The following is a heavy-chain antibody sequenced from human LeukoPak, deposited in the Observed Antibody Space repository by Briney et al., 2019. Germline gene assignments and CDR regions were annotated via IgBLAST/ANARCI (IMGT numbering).Heavy chain of an antibody. CDR2: INPYSGGT. CDR3: ARVPASWSPFDY. Sequence: ASVKVSCKASGYTFTGYYMHWVRQAPGQGLEWMGWINPYSGGTDYAQKFQGRVTMTRDTAISTAYMEVSRLTSDDTAVYYCARVPASWSPFDYWGQGTLVTVSS. CDR1: GYTFTGYY. J-gene: IGHJ4*02. V-gene: IGHV1-2*02. D-gene: IGHD3-3*01.